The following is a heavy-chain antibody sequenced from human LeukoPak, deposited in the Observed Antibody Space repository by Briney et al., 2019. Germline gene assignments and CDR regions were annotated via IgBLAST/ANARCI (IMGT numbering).Heavy chain of an antibody. V-gene: IGHV4-31*03. J-gene: IGHJ4*02. CDR1: AGSIRSDNYY. CDR2: IYYSGST. D-gene: IGHD3-22*01. Sequence: SETLSLTCCVAAGSIRSDNYYWCWIRQPPGKGLEWIGYIYYSGSTYYNPSLKSRVTISVDTSKNQFSLKLSSVTAADTAVYYSARLGYYYSIGYYSYWGQGTLVTVSS. CDR3: ARLGYYYSIGYYSY.